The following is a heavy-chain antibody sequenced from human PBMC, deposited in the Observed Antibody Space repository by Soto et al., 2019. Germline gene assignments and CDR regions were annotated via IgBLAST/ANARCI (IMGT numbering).Heavy chain of an antibody. CDR2: ISGSGGST. CDR1: GFTFSSYA. V-gene: IGHV3-23*01. CDR3: ARYIAARPSGMDV. Sequence: GESLKISCAASGFTFSSYAMSWVRQAPGKGLEWVSAISGSGGSTYYADSVKGRFTISRDNSKNTLYLQMNSLRAEDTAVYYCARYIAARPSGMDVWGQGTTVTVSS. J-gene: IGHJ6*02. D-gene: IGHD6-6*01.